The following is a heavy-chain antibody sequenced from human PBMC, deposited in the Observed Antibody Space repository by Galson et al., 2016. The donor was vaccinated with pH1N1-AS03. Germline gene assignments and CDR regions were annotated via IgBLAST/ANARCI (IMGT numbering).Heavy chain of an antibody. Sequence: TLSLTCAVSGYSISSGYYWGWIRQPPGKGLEWIGSIYHSGSTYYNPSLMSRVTISVDTSKNRFSLKVTSVTAADTAVYYCARVGKYFDFWSGYSDFDYWGQGTLVTVSS. CDR3: ARVGKYFDFWSGYSDFDY. J-gene: IGHJ4*02. CDR2: IYHSGST. CDR1: GYSISSGYY. V-gene: IGHV4-38-2*01. D-gene: IGHD3-3*01.